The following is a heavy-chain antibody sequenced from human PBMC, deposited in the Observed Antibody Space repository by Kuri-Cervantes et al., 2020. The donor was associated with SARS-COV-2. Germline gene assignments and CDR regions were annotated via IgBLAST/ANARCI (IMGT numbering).Heavy chain of an antibody. CDR1: GFIFSRYS. CDR2: ISSSSSTI. CDR3: AKAVDPGDSGTPQDFDY. Sequence: GGSLRLSCAASGFIFSRYSMNWVRQAPGKGLEWVSYISSSSSTIYYIDSVKGRFTISRDNAKNSLYLQMNSLRAEDTAVYYCAKAVDPGDSGTPQDFDYWGQGTLVTVSS. D-gene: IGHD3-10*01. J-gene: IGHJ4*02. V-gene: IGHV3-48*01.